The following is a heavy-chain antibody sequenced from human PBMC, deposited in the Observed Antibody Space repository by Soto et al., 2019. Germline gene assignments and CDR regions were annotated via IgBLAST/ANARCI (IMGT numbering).Heavy chain of an antibody. CDR2: INHSGST. CDR1: CGSISSGGYY. Sequence: SETLSLTCAVSCGSISSGGYYWSWIRQPPGKGLEWIGEINHSGSTNYNPSLKSRVTISVDTSKNQFSLKLSSVTAADTAVYYCARLSAVGNHFDYWGQGALVTVSS. J-gene: IGHJ4*02. CDR3: ARLSAVGNHFDY. V-gene: IGHV4-34*01. D-gene: IGHD6-13*01.